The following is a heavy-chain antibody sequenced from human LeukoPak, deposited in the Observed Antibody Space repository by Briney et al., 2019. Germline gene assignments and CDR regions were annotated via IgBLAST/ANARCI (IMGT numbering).Heavy chain of an antibody. Sequence: PSETLSLTCAVYGGSFSGYYWSWIRQPPGKGLEWIGEINHSGSTNYNPSLKSRVTISVDTSKNQFSLKLSSVTAADTAVYYCARGRIRYSGSYDQRHPYRYWGQGTLVTVSS. D-gene: IGHD1-26*01. CDR2: INHSGST. V-gene: IGHV4-34*01. CDR3: ARGRIRYSGSYDQRHPYRY. J-gene: IGHJ4*02. CDR1: GGSFSGYY.